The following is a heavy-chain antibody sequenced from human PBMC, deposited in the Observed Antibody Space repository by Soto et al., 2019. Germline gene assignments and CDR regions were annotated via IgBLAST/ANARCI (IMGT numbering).Heavy chain of an antibody. J-gene: IGHJ4*02. D-gene: IGHD6-6*01. CDR2: ISYDGHIK. V-gene: IGHV3-30*18. CDR3: AKQRFPYYSNSLLGNFDN. CDR1: GFTFRDHG. Sequence: GGSLRLSCAGSGFTFRDHGMHWVRQAPGKGLEWVALISYDGHIKYYTDSVKGRFTISRDNSKNTMYLQMDSLGAEDTAVYYCAKQRFPYYSNSLLGNFDNWGQGTLVTVSS.